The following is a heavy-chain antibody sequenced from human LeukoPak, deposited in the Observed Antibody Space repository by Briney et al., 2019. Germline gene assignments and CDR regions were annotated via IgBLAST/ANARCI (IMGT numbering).Heavy chain of an antibody. CDR2: IHSSSSSI. CDR1: GFTFSSYA. CDR3: ARDRLRAGSFDI. Sequence: PGGSLRLSCAASGFTFSSYAMSWVRQAPGKGLEWISYIHSSSSSIYYADSVKGRFTISRDNAKNSLYLQMNSLRDEDTAVYYCARDRLRAGSFDIWGQGTMVTVSS. D-gene: IGHD2-21*02. V-gene: IGHV3-48*02. J-gene: IGHJ3*02.